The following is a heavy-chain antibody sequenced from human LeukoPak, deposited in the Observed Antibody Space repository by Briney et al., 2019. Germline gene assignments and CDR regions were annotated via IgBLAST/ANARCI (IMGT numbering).Heavy chain of an antibody. Sequence: SETLSLTCAVYGGSFSGYYWSWIRQPPGKGLEWIGEINHSGSTNYNPSLKSRVTISVDTSKNQFSLKLSSVTAADTAVYYCARGGHYDSSGYYHPWGQVTLVTVSS. J-gene: IGHJ5*02. CDR2: INHSGST. D-gene: IGHD3-22*01. CDR3: ARGGHYDSSGYYHP. V-gene: IGHV4-34*01. CDR1: GGSFSGYY.